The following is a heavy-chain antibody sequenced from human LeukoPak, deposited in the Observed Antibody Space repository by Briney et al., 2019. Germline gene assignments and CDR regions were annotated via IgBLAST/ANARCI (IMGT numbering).Heavy chain of an antibody. CDR3: ARSSSSWQPNWFDP. V-gene: IGHV3-7*01. CDR1: GFTFSSYW. Sequence: GGSLRLSCAASGFTFSSYWMSWVRQAPGKGLEWVANIKQDGSEKYYVDSVKGRFTISRDNAKNSLYLQMNSLRAEDTAVYYCARSSSSWQPNWFDPWGQGTLVTVSS. D-gene: IGHD6-13*01. J-gene: IGHJ5*02. CDR2: IKQDGSEK.